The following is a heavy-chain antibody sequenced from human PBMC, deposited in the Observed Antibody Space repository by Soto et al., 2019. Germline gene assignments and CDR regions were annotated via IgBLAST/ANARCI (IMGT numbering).Heavy chain of an antibody. CDR2: IDPSDSQT. Sequence: LGEAFQIRWNGSADIPAGYCNPGVRQQPGKGLEWMGRIDPSDSQTYYSPSFRGHVTISVTKSITTVFLQWSSLRASDTAMYYCARQIYVSDTGPNFQYLYDSWGRGSPVTVSS. J-gene: IGHJ5*02. CDR3: ARQIYVSDTGPNFQYLYDS. CDR1: ADIPAGYC. V-gene: IGHV5-10-1*01. D-gene: IGHD3-16*01.